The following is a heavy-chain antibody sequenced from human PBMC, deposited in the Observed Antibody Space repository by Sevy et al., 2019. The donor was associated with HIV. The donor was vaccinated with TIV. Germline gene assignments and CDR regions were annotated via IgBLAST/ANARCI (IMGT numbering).Heavy chain of an antibody. CDR1: GFSFSSHG. D-gene: IGHD1-1*01. CDR2: ISYDGNKK. Sequence: GGSLRLSCAASGFSFSSHGMHWVRQAPGKGLEWQSVISYDGNKKYYADSVKGRFTISRDNSKNTLYLQMNSPRPEDTAVYYCARDGGWYNYAPSDYWGQGTLVTVSS. V-gene: IGHV3-30*03. J-gene: IGHJ4*02. CDR3: ARDGGWYNYAPSDY.